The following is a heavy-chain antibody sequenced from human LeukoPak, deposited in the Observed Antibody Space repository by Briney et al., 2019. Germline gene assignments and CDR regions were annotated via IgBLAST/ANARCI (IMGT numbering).Heavy chain of an antibody. D-gene: IGHD4-11*01. V-gene: IGHV1-46*01. J-gene: IGHJ4*02. CDR1: GSTLTELS. CDR3: ARLVITHRDVDY. Sequence: ASVKVSCKVSGSTLTELSMHWVRQAPGQGLEWMGIINPRGGSTNYAQKFQGRVTMTRDTSTSTVYMELSSLRSEDTAVYYCARLVITHRDVDYWGQGTLVTVSS. CDR2: INPRGGST.